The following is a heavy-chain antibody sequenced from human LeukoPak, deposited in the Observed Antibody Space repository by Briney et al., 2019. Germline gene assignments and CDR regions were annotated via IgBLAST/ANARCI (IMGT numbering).Heavy chain of an antibody. Sequence: GGSLRLSCAASGFTFSSYSMNWVRQAPGKGLEWVSSISSSSSYIYYVDSVKGRFTISRDNAKNSLYLQMNSLRAEDTAVYYCASSRVDIVATGGYWGQGTLVTVSS. D-gene: IGHD5-12*01. J-gene: IGHJ4*02. CDR3: ASSRVDIVATGGY. V-gene: IGHV3-21*01. CDR1: GFTFSSYS. CDR2: ISSSSSYI.